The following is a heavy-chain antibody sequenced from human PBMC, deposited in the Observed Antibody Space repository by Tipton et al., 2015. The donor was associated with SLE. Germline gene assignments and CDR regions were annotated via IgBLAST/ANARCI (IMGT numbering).Heavy chain of an antibody. J-gene: IGHJ5*02. CDR2: VHHSGST. D-gene: IGHD2-21*01. CDR3: ARDTKPYCFLTWFDP. V-gene: IGHV4-4*02. CDR1: GGFINSTNW. Sequence: TLSLTCAVSGGFINSTNWWAWVRQPPGKGLEWIGEVHHSGSTNYNPSLKSRVTISLDKSKNHFSLKMTSMTVADTAVYYCARDTKPYCFLTWFDPWGQGSLVTVSS.